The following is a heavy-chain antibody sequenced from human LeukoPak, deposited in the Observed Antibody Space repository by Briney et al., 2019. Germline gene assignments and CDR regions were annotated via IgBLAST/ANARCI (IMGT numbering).Heavy chain of an antibody. V-gene: IGHV4-34*01. Sequence: PSETLSLTCAVYGGSFSGDYWSWIRQPPGKGLEWMGEINHSGSTNYNPSLKSRVAISVDTSKNQFSLKLSSVTGADTAVYYCVRDPRNWNYFDYWGHGILVTVSS. J-gene: IGHJ4*01. D-gene: IGHD1-20*01. CDR1: GGSFSGDY. CDR2: INHSGST. CDR3: VRDPRNWNYFDY.